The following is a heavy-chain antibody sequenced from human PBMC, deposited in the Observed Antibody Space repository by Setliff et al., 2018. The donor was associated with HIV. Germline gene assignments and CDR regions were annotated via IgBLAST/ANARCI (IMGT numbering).Heavy chain of an antibody. V-gene: IGHV4-4*02. CDR2: IYHSGTT. CDR1: GGSINTNNW. CDR3: ARRQWLAANFDS. Sequence: PSETLSLTCAVSGGSINTNNWWSWVRQPPGKGLEWIGEIYHSGTTNYKSLLKSRVTISVDKSKNQFSLKLSSVTAADTAVYFCARRQWLAANFDSWGQGTLVTVSS. J-gene: IGHJ5*01. D-gene: IGHD6-19*01.